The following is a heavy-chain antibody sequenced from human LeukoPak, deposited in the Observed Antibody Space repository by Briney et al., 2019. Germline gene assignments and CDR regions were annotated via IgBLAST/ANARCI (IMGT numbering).Heavy chain of an antibody. D-gene: IGHD1-26*01. CDR2: IYTSGNT. CDR3: AGEVGGSWFDP. Sequence: SETLSLTCTVSGGSTSSGSHYWSWIRQPAGKGLEWIGRIYTSGNTNYNPSLKSRVTISLDTSKNQFSLTLSSVTAADTAVYYCAGEVGGSWFDPWGLGTLVTVSS. CDR1: GGSTSSGSHY. J-gene: IGHJ5*02. V-gene: IGHV4-61*02.